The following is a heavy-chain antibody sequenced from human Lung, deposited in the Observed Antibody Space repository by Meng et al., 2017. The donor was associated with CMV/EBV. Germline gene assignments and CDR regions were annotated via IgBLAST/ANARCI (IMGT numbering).Heavy chain of an antibody. V-gene: IGHV1-2*02. Sequence: SVKVSXKASGYTFTGYNIHWVRQAPGQGLEWMGWINPNTGDTNYAQKFQGRVTLTGDTSISTAYMELSRLKSDDTAVFFCARLFHTSLGTNYYYGMDVWGQGXAVTVSS. J-gene: IGHJ6*02. CDR2: INPNTGDT. CDR3: ARLFHTSLGTNYYYGMDV. CDR1: GYTFTGYN. D-gene: IGHD3/OR15-3a*01.